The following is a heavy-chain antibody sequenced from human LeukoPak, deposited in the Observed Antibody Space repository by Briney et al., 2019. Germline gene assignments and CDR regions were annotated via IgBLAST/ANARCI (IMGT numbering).Heavy chain of an antibody. CDR3: ARDGGYYYMDV. V-gene: IGHV3-7*01. CDR1: GFTFSSYW. CDR2: IKQDGSEQ. J-gene: IGHJ6*03. D-gene: IGHD3-16*01. Sequence: GSLRLSCAASGFTFSSYWMSWIRQAPGKGLEWVANIKQDGSEQYYMDSVQGRFTISRDNAKNSLYLQANILRADDTAVYYCARDGGYYYMDVWGKGTTVIVSS.